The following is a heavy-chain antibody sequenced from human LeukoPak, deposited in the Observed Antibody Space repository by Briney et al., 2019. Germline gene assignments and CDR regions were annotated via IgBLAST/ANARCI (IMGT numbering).Heavy chain of an antibody. CDR2: IYTSGST. Sequence: SETLSLTCTVSGGSISSSSYYWGWIRQPPGKGLEWIGRIYTSGSTNYNPSLKSRVTMSVDTSKNQFSLKLSSVTAADTAVYYCARDSSGNDIWGQGTTVTVSS. CDR3: ARDSSGNDI. D-gene: IGHD3-22*01. J-gene: IGHJ3*02. CDR1: GGSISSSSYY. V-gene: IGHV4-61*05.